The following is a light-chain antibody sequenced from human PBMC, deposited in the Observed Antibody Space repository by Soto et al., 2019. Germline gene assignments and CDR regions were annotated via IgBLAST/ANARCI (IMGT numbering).Light chain of an antibody. J-gene: IGKJ1*01. Sequence: DIQMTQSPATLSASFGDSVTIPSRASQSISQWLAWYQQKPGKAPKXXXYDASSLESGVPSRFSGSGSGTEFTPTISRLKNDDFATYYCQQYDSVLGTFGPGTKVDIK. CDR2: DAS. CDR3: QQYDSVLGT. CDR1: QSISQW. V-gene: IGKV1-5*01.